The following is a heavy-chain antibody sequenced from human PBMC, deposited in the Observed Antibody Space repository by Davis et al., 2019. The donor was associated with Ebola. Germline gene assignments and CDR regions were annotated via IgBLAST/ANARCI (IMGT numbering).Heavy chain of an antibody. Sequence: PGGSLRLSCAASGFTFSSYEMNWVRQAPGKGLEWVSYISSSGSTIYYADSVKGRFTISRDNAKNSLYLQMNSLRAEDTALYYCAKGPLRFLEWLFDYWGQGTLVTVSS. V-gene: IGHV3-48*03. D-gene: IGHD3-3*01. J-gene: IGHJ4*02. CDR2: ISSSGSTI. CDR3: AKGPLRFLEWLFDY. CDR1: GFTFSSYE.